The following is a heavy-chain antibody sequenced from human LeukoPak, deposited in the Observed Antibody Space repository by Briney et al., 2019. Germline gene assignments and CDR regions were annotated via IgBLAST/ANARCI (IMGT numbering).Heavy chain of an antibody. J-gene: IGHJ4*02. Sequence: GGPLRLSCAASGFTFSSYWMHWVRQAPGKGLVWVSRINSDGSSTSYADSVKGRFTISRDNAKNTLYLQMNSLRAEDTAVYYCARECHYDSSGCLDYWGQGTLVTVSS. CDR1: GFTFSSYW. D-gene: IGHD3-22*01. CDR3: ARECHYDSSGCLDY. CDR2: INSDGSST. V-gene: IGHV3-74*01.